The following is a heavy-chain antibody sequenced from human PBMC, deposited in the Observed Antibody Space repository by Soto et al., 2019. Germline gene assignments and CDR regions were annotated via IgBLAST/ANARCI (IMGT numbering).Heavy chain of an antibody. CDR2: VYYSGSA. D-gene: IGHD1-26*01. CDR3: ARRPKRWSYSLCFDY. V-gene: IGHV4-39*01. J-gene: IGHJ4*02. CDR1: GGSISSNAYY. Sequence: QLQLQESGPGLVKASETLSLTCTVSGGSISSNAYYWGWIRQPPGKGLEWIGSVYYSGSANYNPSHKSRLTMSVDTTKNQFSLKLISVTTADTAVYYCARRPKRWSYSLCFDYWGQGTLVTVSS.